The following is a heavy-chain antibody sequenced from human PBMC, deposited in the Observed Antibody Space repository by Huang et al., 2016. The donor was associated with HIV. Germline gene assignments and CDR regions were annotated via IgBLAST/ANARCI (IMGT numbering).Heavy chain of an antibody. CDR2: INSDGSST. CDR1: GFSISSYW. V-gene: IGHV3-74*01. CDR3: ARDPRIQSWLNFFDY. J-gene: IGHJ4*02. D-gene: IGHD3-22*01. Sequence: EVQLVESAGGLVQPGGSLRLSCAASGFSISSYWMHWVRQAQGKGLVWVSRINSDGSSTSDADSVKGRFTISRDNAKNTLYLQMNSLRAEDTAVYYCARDPRIQSWLNFFDYWGQGTLVSVSS.